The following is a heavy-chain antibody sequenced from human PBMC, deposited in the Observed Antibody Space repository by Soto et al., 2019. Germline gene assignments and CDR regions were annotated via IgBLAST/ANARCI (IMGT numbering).Heavy chain of an antibody. CDR3: ARENSYFDY. CDR2: ISAYNANA. CDR1: GNTFRNFG. V-gene: IGHV1-18*01. J-gene: IGHJ4*02. Sequence: QIQLLQSGVEGKKPGASVKVTCKASGNTFRNFGISWVRQAPGQGLEWMGWISAYNANANYAQKFQGRLTMTADTSTSTAYMELRSLRSDDTAVYYCARENSYFDYWGQGTLVTVSS.